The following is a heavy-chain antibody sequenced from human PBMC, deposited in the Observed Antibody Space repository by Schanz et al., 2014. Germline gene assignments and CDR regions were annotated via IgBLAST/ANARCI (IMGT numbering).Heavy chain of an antibody. J-gene: IGHJ2*01. CDR2: INPNSGAT. CDR1: GVTFTTYS. V-gene: IGHV1-2*02. Sequence: QVQLVQSGGEVKTPGSSVKISCRASGVTFTTYSVTWVRQAPGQGLEWVGWINPNSGATSSAQKFQGRVTMTRDTSSSTVYMQLSSLTSDDTAVYFCARDVGRPGHFWYFDLWGRGTLVTVSS. D-gene: IGHD1-1*01. CDR3: ARDVGRPGHFWYFDL.